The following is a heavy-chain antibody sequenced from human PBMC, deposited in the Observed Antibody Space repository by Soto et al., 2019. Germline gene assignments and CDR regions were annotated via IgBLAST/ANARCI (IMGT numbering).Heavy chain of an antibody. V-gene: IGHV1-18*01. CDR3: AREATDGWFDP. Sequence: QVQLVQSGAEVKKPGASVKVSCKASGYTFTSYDISWGRQAPGQGLEWMGWISTYSGNTNYAQKFRGRVTMTTDTSTGTAYMELRSLRSDDTAVYYCAREATDGWFDPWGQGTLVTVSS. CDR2: ISTYSGNT. J-gene: IGHJ5*02. CDR1: GYTFTSYD.